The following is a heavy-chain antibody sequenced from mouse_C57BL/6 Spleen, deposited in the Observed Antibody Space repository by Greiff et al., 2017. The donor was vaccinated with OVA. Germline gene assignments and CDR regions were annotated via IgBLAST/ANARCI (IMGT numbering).Heavy chain of an antibody. CDR1: GYTFTSYG. J-gene: IGHJ4*01. CDR3: ARGGGITTVIEDYYAMDY. V-gene: IGHV1-81*01. CDR2: IYPRSGNT. Sequence: QVQLQQSGAELARPGASVKLSCKASGYTFTSYGISWVKQRTGQGLEWIGEIYPRSGNTYYNEKFKGKATLTADKSSSTAYMGLRSLTSEDSAVYFCARGGGITTVIEDYYAMDYWGQGTSVTVSS. D-gene: IGHD1-1*01.